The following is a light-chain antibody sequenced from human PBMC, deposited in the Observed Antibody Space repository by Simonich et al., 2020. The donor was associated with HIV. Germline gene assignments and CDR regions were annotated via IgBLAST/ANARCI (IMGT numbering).Light chain of an antibody. V-gene: IGLV3-25*03. Sequence: SYELTQPPSVSVSPGQTARITCSGDALPKEYAYWYQQRPGQAPMLVIYKDSGRHAGIPERFSGSSSGTTVTLTISGVQAEDEADYYCQSADSSGTVVFGGGTKLTVL. J-gene: IGLJ2*01. CDR1: ALPKEY. CDR3: QSADSSGTVV. CDR2: KDS.